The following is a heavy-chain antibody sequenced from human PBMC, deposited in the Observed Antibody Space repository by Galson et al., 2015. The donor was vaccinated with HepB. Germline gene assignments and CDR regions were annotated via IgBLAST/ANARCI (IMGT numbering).Heavy chain of an antibody. CDR3: ARTYYDFWSGYYNWFDP. CDR2: IYYSGST. CDR1: GGPISSGDYY. D-gene: IGHD3-3*01. V-gene: IGHV4-30-4*01. J-gene: IGHJ5*02. Sequence: TLSLTCTVSGGPISSGDYYWSWIRQPPGKGLEWIGYIYYSGSTYYNPSLKSRVTISVDTSKNQFSLKLSSVTAADTAVYYCARTYYDFWSGYYNWFDPWGQGTLVTVSS.